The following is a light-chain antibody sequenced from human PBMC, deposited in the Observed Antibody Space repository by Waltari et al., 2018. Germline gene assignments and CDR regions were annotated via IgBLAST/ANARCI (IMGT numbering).Light chain of an antibody. Sequence: EIVLTQSPGTLSLSPGERATLSCRASQNVPTTSVAWYQQKPGQAPRLLIYGASTRATGIPDRFSGSGSGTDFTLTISRLEPEDFAVYYCQQYGSSPITFGQGTRLEIK. V-gene: IGKV3-20*01. CDR2: GAS. CDR1: QNVPTTS. J-gene: IGKJ5*01. CDR3: QQYGSSPIT.